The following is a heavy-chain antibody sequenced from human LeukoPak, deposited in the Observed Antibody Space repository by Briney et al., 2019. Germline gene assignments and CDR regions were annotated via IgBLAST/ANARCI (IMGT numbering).Heavy chain of an antibody. J-gene: IGHJ4*02. V-gene: IGHV1-69*04. CDR1: GGTFSSYA. Sequence: GASVKVSCKASGGTFSSYAISWVRHAPGQGLEWMGRIIPILGIANYAQKFQGRVTITADKSTSTAYMELSSLRSEDTAVYYCARDREGGYDLDYWGQGTLVTVSS. CDR3: ARDREGGYDLDY. CDR2: IIPILGIA. D-gene: IGHD5-12*01.